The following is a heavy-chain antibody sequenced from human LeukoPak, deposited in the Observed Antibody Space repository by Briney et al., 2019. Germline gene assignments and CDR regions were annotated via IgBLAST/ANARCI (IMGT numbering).Heavy chain of an antibody. V-gene: IGHV3-7*01. D-gene: IGHD1-26*01. J-gene: IGHJ4*02. Sequence: SGGSLRLSCAASGFTFSSYWMSWVRQAPGKGLEWVANIKQDGSEKYYVDSVKGRFTISRDNAKNSLYLQMNSLRAEDTAVYYCARDGVGVSYLPNFDYWGQGTLVTVS. CDR2: IKQDGSEK. CDR1: GFTFSSYW. CDR3: ARDGVGVSYLPNFDY.